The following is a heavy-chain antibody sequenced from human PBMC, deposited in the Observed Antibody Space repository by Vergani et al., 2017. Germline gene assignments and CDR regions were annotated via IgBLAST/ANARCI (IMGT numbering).Heavy chain of an antibody. D-gene: IGHD3-9*01. J-gene: IGHJ3*02. V-gene: IGHV3-23*01. CDR2: ISGSGGST. CDR3: ARSLHYDILTGYDAFDI. Sequence: EVQLLESGGGLVQPGGSLRLSCAASGFTFSSYAMSWVRPAPGKGLEWVSAISGSGGSTYYADSVKGRFTISRDNAKNSLYLQMNSLRVEDTAVYYCARSLHYDILTGYDAFDIWGQGTMVTVSS. CDR1: GFTFSSYA.